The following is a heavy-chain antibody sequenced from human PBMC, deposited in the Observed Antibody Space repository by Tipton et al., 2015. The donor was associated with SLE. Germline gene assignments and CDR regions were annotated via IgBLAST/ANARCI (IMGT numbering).Heavy chain of an antibody. Sequence: TLSLTCTVSGASISSYYWSWIRQPPGKGLEWIGNIYYSGSTNYNPSLKSRVTISVDMSKNQFSLKLYFMAAADTGVYFCARVLSGRRLFDYWGQGTVVSVSS. V-gene: IGHV4-59*07. D-gene: IGHD1-26*01. CDR3: ARVLSGRRLFDY. CDR2: IYYSGST. CDR1: GASISSYY. J-gene: IGHJ4*02.